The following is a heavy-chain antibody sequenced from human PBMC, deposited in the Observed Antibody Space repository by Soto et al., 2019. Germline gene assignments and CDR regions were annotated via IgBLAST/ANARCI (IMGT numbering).Heavy chain of an antibody. V-gene: IGHV1-69*06. CDR1: GFPFSSFT. D-gene: IGHD5-12*01. J-gene: IGHJ6*02. CDR2: IIPIFGTT. Sequence: QVQLVQSGAEVKKPGSSVKVSCKTSGFPFSSFTISWVRQAPGQGLEWMGGIIPIFGTTHYAQQFQGRVTILADKSTSTAYMELSSLRSEDTAVYYCAKIVATSQGSGYYNYHGVDVWGQGTTVTVSS. CDR3: AKIVATSQGSGYYNYHGVDV.